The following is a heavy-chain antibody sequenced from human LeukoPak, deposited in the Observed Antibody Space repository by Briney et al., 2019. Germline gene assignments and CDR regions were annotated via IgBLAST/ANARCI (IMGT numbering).Heavy chain of an antibody. CDR3: ARGYSSSSGAFDI. CDR1: GFTFSSYW. Sequence: GGSLRLSCAASGFTFSSYWMQWVRQAPGKGLVWVSRINSDGSSTSYADSVKGRCTISRDNAKNTLYLQMNSLRAEDTAVYYCARGYSSSSGAFDIWGQGTMVTVSS. J-gene: IGHJ3*02. V-gene: IGHV3-74*01. D-gene: IGHD6-6*01. CDR2: INSDGSST.